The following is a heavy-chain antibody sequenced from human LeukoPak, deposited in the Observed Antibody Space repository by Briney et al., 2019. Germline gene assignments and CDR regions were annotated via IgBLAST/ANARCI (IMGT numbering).Heavy chain of an antibody. CDR3: AKPGVFKVATIKGPQGRYYGMDV. CDR1: GFTFSDYY. V-gene: IGHV3-11*01. J-gene: IGHJ6*02. D-gene: IGHD5-12*01. CDR2: ISSSGSTI. Sequence: PGGSLRLSCAASGFTFSDYYMSWIRQAPGKGLEWVSYISSSGSTIYYADSVKGRFTISRDNSKNTLYLQMNSLRAEDTAVYYCAKPGVFKVATIKGPQGRYYGMDVWGQGTTVTVSS.